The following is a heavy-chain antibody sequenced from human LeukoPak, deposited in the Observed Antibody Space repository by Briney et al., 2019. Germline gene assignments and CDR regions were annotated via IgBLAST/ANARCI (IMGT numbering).Heavy chain of an antibody. V-gene: IGHV4-59*01. CDR1: GGSISTYY. D-gene: IGHD5-12*01. CDR2: IYYSGYT. J-gene: IGHJ4*02. Sequence: SETLSLTCTVSGGSISTYYWSWFRQPPGKGLEWIGYIYYSGYTNYIPSLKSRVTISLDTSKNQFPLSLSSVTAADTAAYYCARGNLVATLYFDYWGQGALVTVSS. CDR3: ARGNLVATLYFDY.